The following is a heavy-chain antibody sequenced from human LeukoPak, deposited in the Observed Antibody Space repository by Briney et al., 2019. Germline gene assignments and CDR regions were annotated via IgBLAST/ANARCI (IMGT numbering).Heavy chain of an antibody. CDR1: GFTFSSYA. Sequence: GGSLRLSCVASGFTFSSYAMTWVRQAPGKGLEWVSSISISGGYTYYADPVKGRFTISRDSSKNTLYVLMNSLRAEDTAVYYCAKSRSTTGIAVAGLDYWGQGTLVTVSS. CDR2: ISISGGYT. D-gene: IGHD6-19*01. V-gene: IGHV3-23*01. J-gene: IGHJ4*02. CDR3: AKSRSTTGIAVAGLDY.